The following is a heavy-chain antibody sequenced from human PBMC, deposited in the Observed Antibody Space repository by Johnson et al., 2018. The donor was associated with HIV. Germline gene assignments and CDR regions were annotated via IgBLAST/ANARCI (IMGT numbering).Heavy chain of an antibody. CDR1: GFTFSSYG. CDR2: IISDGTTA. Sequence: VQLVESGGGVVQPGRSLRLSCAASGFTFSSYGMHWVRQAPGQGLVWVARIISDGTTAIYADSVKGRFTISRDNAKNTLYLQMDSLRAEETAVYYCTTGVMAAFDMWGQGTMVTVSS. CDR3: TTGVMAAFDM. J-gene: IGHJ3*02. D-gene: IGHD3-16*01. V-gene: IGHV3-74*02.